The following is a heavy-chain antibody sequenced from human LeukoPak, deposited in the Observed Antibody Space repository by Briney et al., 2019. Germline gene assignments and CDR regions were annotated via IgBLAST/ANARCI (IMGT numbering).Heavy chain of an antibody. Sequence: GGSLRLSCAASGFTFRSYGMHWVRQAPGKGLEWVAVIWYDGSNKYYADSVKGRFTISRDNSKNTLYLQMNSLRAEDTAVYYCSRDASSSWSDLVHWGQGTLVTVSS. CDR1: GFTFRSYG. J-gene: IGHJ4*02. CDR3: SRDASSSWSDLVH. V-gene: IGHV3-33*01. D-gene: IGHD6-13*01. CDR2: IWYDGSNK.